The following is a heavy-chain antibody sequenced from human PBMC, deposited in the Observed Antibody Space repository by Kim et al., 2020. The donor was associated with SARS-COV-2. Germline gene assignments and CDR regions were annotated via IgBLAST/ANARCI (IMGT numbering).Heavy chain of an antibody. J-gene: IGHJ4*02. CDR3: ARRGGSGRSFDY. V-gene: IGHV4-39*01. Sequence: FNSSLKSRVTISVDTSKNQFSLKRSSMTAEDSAVYYCARRGGSGRSFDYWGQGTLVIVSS. D-gene: IGHD3-10*01.